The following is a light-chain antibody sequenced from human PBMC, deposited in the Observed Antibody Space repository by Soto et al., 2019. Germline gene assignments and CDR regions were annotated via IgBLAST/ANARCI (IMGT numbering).Light chain of an antibody. V-gene: IGKV3-20*01. J-gene: IGKJ4*01. CDR1: QSVSSSY. CDR3: HQYDSSPLT. CDR2: GAS. Sequence: EIVLTQSPGTLSLSPGERATPSCRASQSVSSSYLAWYQQKPGQAPRLLIYGASSRATGIPDRFSGSGSGTDFTLTISRLEPEDLAVYYCHQYDSSPLTFGGGTKVEIK.